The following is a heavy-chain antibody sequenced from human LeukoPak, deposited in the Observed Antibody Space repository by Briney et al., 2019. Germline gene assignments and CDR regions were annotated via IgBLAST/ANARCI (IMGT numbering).Heavy chain of an antibody. CDR2: ISAYNGNT. J-gene: IGHJ1*01. D-gene: IGHD4-23*01. CDR1: GYTFTSYG. CDR3: ARGDSVPLGGGNLLRVLYFHD. Sequence: GASVKVSCKASGYTFTSYGISWVRQAPGQGLEWMGWISAYNGNTNYAQKFQGRVTITADKSTSTAYMELTSLRSEDTAVYYCARGDSVPLGGGNLLRVLYFHDWGQGTLVAVSS. V-gene: IGHV1-18*01.